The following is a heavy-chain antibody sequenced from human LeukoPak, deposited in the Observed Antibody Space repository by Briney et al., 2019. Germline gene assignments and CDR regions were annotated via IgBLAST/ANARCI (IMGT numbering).Heavy chain of an antibody. CDR3: ARDLSAMTTVNWFDP. D-gene: IGHD4-11*01. J-gene: IGHJ5*02. V-gene: IGHV1-69*01. CDR1: GGTFSSYA. Sequence: ASVKVSFTASGGTFSSYAISWVRQAPGQGLEWMGGIIPIFGTANYAQKFQGRVTITADESTSTAYMELSSLRSEDTAVYYCARDLSAMTTVNWFDPWGQGTLVTVSS. CDR2: IIPIFGTA.